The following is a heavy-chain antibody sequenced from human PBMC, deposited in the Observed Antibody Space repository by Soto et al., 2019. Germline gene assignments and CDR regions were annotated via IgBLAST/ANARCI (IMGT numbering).Heavy chain of an antibody. CDR3: AKDLDDYSSAIDF. CDR1: GFTFSNYA. Sequence: GGSLRLSCAGSGFTFSNYAMSWVRQAPGKGLEWVSAISSAVNTYYADSVKGRFTISRDNSKNTLSLQMNSLRAEDTAVYYCAKDLDDYSSAIDFWGQGTLVTVSS. V-gene: IGHV3-23*01. D-gene: IGHD4-4*01. J-gene: IGHJ4*02. CDR2: ISSAVNT.